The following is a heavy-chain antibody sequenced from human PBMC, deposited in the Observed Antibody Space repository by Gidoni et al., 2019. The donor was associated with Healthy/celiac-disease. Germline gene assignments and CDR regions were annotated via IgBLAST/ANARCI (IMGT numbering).Heavy chain of an antibody. CDR2: VSRSSEYI. D-gene: IGHD4-17*01. Sequence: EVPLVVSGGGLVKPGGSLRLSCAASGFTFSSSNMNGVRQAPGKGVAWVSAVSRSSEYIYYADSVKGRFTISRDNAKNSLYLQMNSLRAEDTAVYYCARDLGDYGLYFDYWGQGTLVTVSS. V-gene: IGHV3-21*01. J-gene: IGHJ4*02. CDR1: GFTFSSSN. CDR3: ARDLGDYGLYFDY.